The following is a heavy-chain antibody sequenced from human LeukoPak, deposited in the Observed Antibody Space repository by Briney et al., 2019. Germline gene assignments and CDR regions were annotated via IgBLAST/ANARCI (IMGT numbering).Heavy chain of an antibody. CDR2: IFHNGDT. V-gene: IGHV4-39*07. CDR1: GVSIDSSRFY. Sequence: PETLSLTCTVSGVSIDSSRFYWGWIRQPPGKGLEWIGNIFHNGDTYHNPSLRSRVTMSKDTSKNQFSLKLTSVTAADTAIYYCARDSRYDSNGYRHVFWYFDLWGRGTLVAVSS. J-gene: IGHJ2*01. D-gene: IGHD3-22*01. CDR3: ARDSRYDSNGYRHVFWYFDL.